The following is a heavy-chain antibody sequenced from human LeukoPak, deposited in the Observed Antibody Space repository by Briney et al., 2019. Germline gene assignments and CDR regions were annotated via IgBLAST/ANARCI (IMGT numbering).Heavy chain of an antibody. CDR1: GGSISSGSYY. D-gene: IGHD2-15*01. CDR3: ARGPGRLGYCSGGSCQGYWFDP. J-gene: IGHJ5*02. CDR2: IHTSGST. V-gene: IGHV4-61*02. Sequence: PSQTLSLTCTVSGGSISSGSYYWSWIRQPAGKGLEWIGRIHTSGSTNYNPSLKSRVTISVDTSKNQFSLKLSSVTAADTAVYYCARGPGRLGYCSGGSCQGYWFDPWGQGTLVTVSS.